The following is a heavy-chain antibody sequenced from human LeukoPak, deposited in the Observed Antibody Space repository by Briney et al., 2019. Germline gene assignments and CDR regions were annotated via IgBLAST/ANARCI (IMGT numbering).Heavy chain of an antibody. CDR3: ARDSGGGDFDY. CDR2: IRAYNGKT. Sequence: GASVKVSCKASGYTFTSYGISWVRQAPGQGLEWMGWIRAYNGKTRYAQKLQGRVTMTTDTSTITAYMELRSLRSDDTAVYYCARDSGGGDFDYWGQGTLVTVSS. D-gene: IGHD3-10*01. V-gene: IGHV1-18*01. CDR1: GYTFTSYG. J-gene: IGHJ4*02.